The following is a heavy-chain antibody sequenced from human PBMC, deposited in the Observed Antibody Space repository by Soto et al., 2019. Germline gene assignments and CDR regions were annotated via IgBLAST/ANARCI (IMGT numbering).Heavy chain of an antibody. Sequence: PSETLSLTCTVSCDFIISSTYYLGWARQPPGKGLERIGSFYYSGNTYYNPSLQSRVTISVDTAKNQFSLRLSSLTAADTAVYFCERHFNSPTMHHGVDYWGKGALVTVS. J-gene: IGHJ4*02. CDR2: FYYSGNT. D-gene: IGHD1-26*01. CDR3: ERHFNSPTMHHGVDY. V-gene: IGHV4-39*01. CDR1: CDFIISSTYY.